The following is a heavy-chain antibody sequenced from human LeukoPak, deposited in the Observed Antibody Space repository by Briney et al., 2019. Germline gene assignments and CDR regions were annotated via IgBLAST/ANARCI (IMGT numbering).Heavy chain of an antibody. CDR1: GFTFSSYG. V-gene: IGHV3-30*18. CDR3: AKDSATETTHYYYGMDV. D-gene: IGHD4-17*01. Sequence: GTSLRLSCAASGFTFSSYGMHWVRQAPGKGLEWVAVISYDGSKKYYADSVKGRFTISRDNSKSTLYLQMNSLRAEDTTVYYCAKDSATETTHYYYGMDVWGQGTTVTVFS. J-gene: IGHJ6*02. CDR2: ISYDGSKK.